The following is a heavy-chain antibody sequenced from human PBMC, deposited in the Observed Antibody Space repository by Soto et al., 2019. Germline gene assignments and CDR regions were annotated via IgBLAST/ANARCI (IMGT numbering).Heavy chain of an antibody. CDR1: GFTFSSYS. D-gene: IGHD4-17*01. J-gene: IGHJ6*03. V-gene: IGHV3-48*01. CDR3: ARQVSISGDYFYYYYYYYMDV. CDR2: ISSSSSTI. Sequence: GGSLRLSCAASGFTFSSYSMNWVRQAPGKGLEWVSYISSSSSTIYYADSVKGRFTISRDNAKNSLYLQMNSLRAEDTAVYYCARQVSISGDYFYYYYYYYMDVWGKGTTVTVSS.